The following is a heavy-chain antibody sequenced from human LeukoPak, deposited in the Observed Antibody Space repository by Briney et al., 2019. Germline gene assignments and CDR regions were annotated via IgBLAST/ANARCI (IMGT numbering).Heavy chain of an antibody. Sequence: ASVKVSCKASGYTLSDYYMHWVRQAPGQGLECIGRINPNSGGTNYAQKFQGRVTMTRDTSISTAYMELSRLGSDDTAVYYCARGSSIQLWTIEFDYWGQGTLVSVSS. CDR1: GYTLSDYY. D-gene: IGHD5-18*01. CDR2: INPNSGGT. V-gene: IGHV1-2*06. J-gene: IGHJ4*02. CDR3: ARGSSIQLWTIEFDY.